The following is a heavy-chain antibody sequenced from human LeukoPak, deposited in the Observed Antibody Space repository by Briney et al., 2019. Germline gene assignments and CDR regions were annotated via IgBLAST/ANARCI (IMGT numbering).Heavy chain of an antibody. CDR1: GYTFTGYY. J-gene: IGHJ4*02. V-gene: IGHV1-2*02. CDR3: ARDTKLRYFDWLFIVY. CDR2: INPNSGGT. Sequence: ASVKVSCKASGYTFTGYYMHWVRQAPGQGLEWMGWINPNSGGTNYAHKFQGRVTMTRDTSTSTAYMELSRLRSDDTAVYYCARDTKLRYFDWLFIVYWGQGTLVTVSS. D-gene: IGHD3-9*01.